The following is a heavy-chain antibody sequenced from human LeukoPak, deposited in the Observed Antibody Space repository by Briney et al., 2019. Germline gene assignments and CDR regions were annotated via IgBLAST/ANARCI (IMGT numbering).Heavy chain of an antibody. CDR2: ISSSGSTI. CDR1: GFTFSSYG. CDR3: ARGRKYSSSWYVAAG. Sequence: GGSLRLSCAASGFTFSSYGMSWIRQAPGKGLEWVSYISSSGSTIYYADSVKGRFTISRDNAKNSLYLQMNSLRAEDTAVYYCARGRKYSSSWYVAAGWGQGTLVTVSS. V-gene: IGHV3-48*04. J-gene: IGHJ4*02. D-gene: IGHD6-13*01.